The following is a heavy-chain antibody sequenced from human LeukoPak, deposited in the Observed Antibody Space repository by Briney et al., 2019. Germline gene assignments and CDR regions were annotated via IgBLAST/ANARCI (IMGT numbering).Heavy chain of an antibody. CDR3: ARDRGYGDSFDY. Sequence: PGRSLRLSCAASGFIFSSYTMHWVRQAPGKGLEWVAVISYDGSNKYYADSVKGRFTISRDNSKNTLYLQMNSPRAEDTAVYYCARDRGYGDSFDYWGQGTLVTVSS. D-gene: IGHD4-17*01. J-gene: IGHJ4*02. CDR1: GFIFSSYT. V-gene: IGHV3-30-3*01. CDR2: ISYDGSNK.